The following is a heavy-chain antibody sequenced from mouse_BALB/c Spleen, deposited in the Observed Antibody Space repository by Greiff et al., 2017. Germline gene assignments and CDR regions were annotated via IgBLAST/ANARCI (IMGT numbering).Heavy chain of an antibody. D-gene: IGHD2-13*01. J-gene: IGHJ2*01. CDR2: IHPSDNVT. V-gene: IGHV1-61*01. CDR3: ARRLHYFDY. CDR1: GYSFTSYW. Sequence: VQLQQPGAELVRPGASVKLSCKASGYSFTSYWMNWVKQMPGQGLEWIGMIHPSDNVTRLNQKFKDKATLTVDKSSSTAYMQLSSPTSEDSAVYYCARRLHYFDYWGQGTTLTVSA.